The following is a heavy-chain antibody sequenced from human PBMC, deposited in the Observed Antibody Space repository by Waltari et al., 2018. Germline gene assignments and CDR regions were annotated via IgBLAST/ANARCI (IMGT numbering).Heavy chain of an antibody. CDR3: ETWDFYSGSYAGDY. J-gene: IGHJ4*02. CDR1: GYTFTDYY. D-gene: IGHD1-26*01. CDR2: VDPEDGET. V-gene: IGHV1-69-2*01. Sequence: EVQLVQSVAEVKKPGATVKISCKVSGYTFTDYYMHWVQQAPGKGLEWMGLVDPEDGETIDAEKFQGRVTITADTSTDTAYMELSSLRSEDTAVYYCETWDFYSGSYAGDYWGQGTLVTVSS.